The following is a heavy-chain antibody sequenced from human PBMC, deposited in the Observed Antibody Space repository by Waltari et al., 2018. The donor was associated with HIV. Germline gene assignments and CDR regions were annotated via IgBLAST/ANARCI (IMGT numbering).Heavy chain of an antibody. CDR2: IYYSGST. CDR1: CDSINTYY. J-gene: IGHJ4*02. CDR3: ARDADGLDY. Sequence: QVQLQESGPGLVKPAETLSLTCTVPCDSINTYYWSWIRQPPGKGLEWIGHIYYSGSTKYNPSLTSRVRISVDTSKKQISLKVKSVTTADTAMYYCARDADGLDYWGQGTLVTVSS. V-gene: IGHV4-59*01.